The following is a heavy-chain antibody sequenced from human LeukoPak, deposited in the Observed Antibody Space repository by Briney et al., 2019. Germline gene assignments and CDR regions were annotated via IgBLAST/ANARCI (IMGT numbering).Heavy chain of an antibody. CDR3: ENMVPTRYSFDF. CDR2: ISAYNGNT. CDR1: GYTPSHIH. Sequence: ASVCASPTPSGYTPSHIHIRSFLQAPGQGLEWMGWISAYNGNTNYAQKLQGRVTMTTDTSTSTAYMELRSLRSDDTAGYYCENMVPTRYSFDFWGQGTLVTVSS. J-gene: IGHJ4*03. D-gene: IGHD3-10*01. V-gene: IGHV1-18*04.